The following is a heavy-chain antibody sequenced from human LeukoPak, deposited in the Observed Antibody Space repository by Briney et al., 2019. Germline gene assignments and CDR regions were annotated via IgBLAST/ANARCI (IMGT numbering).Heavy chain of an antibody. CDR3: ARGGSYLSAFDI. J-gene: IGHJ3*02. Sequence: GGSLTLSCAASGFTFSSYSMNWLRPAPGKGLEWVSYISSSSSYIYYADSVKGRFTISRDNSKNTLDLKMNSLRAEDTAVYYCARGGSYLSAFDIWGQGTMVTVSS. CDR1: GFTFSSYS. D-gene: IGHD1-26*01. V-gene: IGHV3-21*04. CDR2: ISSSSSYI.